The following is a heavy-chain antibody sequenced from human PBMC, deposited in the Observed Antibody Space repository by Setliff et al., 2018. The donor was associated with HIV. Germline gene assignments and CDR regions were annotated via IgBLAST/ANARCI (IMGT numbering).Heavy chain of an antibody. D-gene: IGHD3-10*01. CDR3: AKDRRYYYGSGSYAAET. Sequence: SVKVSCKASGGTFSSYAISWVRQAPGQGLEWMGGIIPIFGTTNYAQKFQGRVTITTDESTTTAYMELNSLRAEDTAVYYCAKDRRYYYGSGSYAAETWGQGTLVTVSS. CDR2: IIPIFGTT. V-gene: IGHV1-69*05. J-gene: IGHJ5*02. CDR1: GGTFSSYA.